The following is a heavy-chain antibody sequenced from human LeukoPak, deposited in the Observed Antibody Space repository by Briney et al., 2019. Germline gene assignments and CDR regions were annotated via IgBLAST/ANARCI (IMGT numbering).Heavy chain of an antibody. V-gene: IGHV3-72*01. CDR3: AREYYYGMDV. Sequence: PGGSLRLSCAAPGFPFSAYFMYCLRQAPRKGLGSVGQRYNKENSYSTAYAASVRGRFTISTDPSKNLLYLQMNSLKPEYTAVYYCAREYYYGMDVWGQGTTVTVSS. J-gene: IGHJ6*02. CDR2: RYNKENSYST. CDR1: GFPFSAYF.